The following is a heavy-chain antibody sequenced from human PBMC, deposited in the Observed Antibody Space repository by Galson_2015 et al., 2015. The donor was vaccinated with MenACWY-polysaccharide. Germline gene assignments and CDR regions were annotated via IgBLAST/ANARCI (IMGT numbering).Heavy chain of an antibody. Sequence: SLRLSCAASGFTFNSYTMSWVRQAPGKGLEWVSAISGSGASTYYADSVKGRFTISRDNSKNTLYLQMNSLRADDTAVYYCARDCCSRTSCSGMDVWGQGTTVTVSS. D-gene: IGHD3/OR15-3a*01. CDR3: ARDCCSRTSCSGMDV. CDR2: ISGSGAST. J-gene: IGHJ6*02. CDR1: GFTFNSYT. V-gene: IGHV3-23*01.